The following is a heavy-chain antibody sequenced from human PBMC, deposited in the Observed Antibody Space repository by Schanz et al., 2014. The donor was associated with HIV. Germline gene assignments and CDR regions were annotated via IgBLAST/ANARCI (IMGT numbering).Heavy chain of an antibody. CDR2: INTYNGNT. CDR1: GYTFNSYG. Sequence: QVQLVQSGAEVKKPGASVKVFCKASGYTFNSYGIVWVRQAPGQGLEWMGWINTYNGNTNYAQKFQGRVTMTTDTSTTTAYMNLRSLRSDDTAVYYCARDFIGWTEFDYWGQGTLVTVSS. D-gene: IGHD6-19*01. V-gene: IGHV1-18*01. J-gene: IGHJ4*02. CDR3: ARDFIGWTEFDY.